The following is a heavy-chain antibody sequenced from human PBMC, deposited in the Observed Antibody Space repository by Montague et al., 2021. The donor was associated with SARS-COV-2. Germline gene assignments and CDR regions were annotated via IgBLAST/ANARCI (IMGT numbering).Heavy chain of an antibody. CDR2: VSHTGST. CDR3: ARFRIWNHLYGMDV. CDR1: GGSFSPYY. Sequence: SETLSLTCSVSGGSFSPYYRTWIRQTPGKGLEWIGYVSHTGSTXXXPSXXXRVSMFVDSSKSQFSLELSSVTAADTAIYYCARFRIWNHLYGMDVWGQGTTVIVSS. J-gene: IGHJ6*02. V-gene: IGHV4-59*12. D-gene: IGHD2-15*01.